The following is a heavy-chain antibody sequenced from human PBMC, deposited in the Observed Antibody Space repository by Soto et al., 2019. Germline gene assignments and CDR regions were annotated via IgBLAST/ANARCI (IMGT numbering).Heavy chain of an antibody. J-gene: IGHJ4*02. D-gene: IGHD1-26*01. CDR2: IYSGGST. CDR3: ARDRSKRWELLFDY. CDR1: GFTVSSNY. V-gene: IGHV3-66*01. Sequence: GGSLRLSCAASGFTVSSNYMSWVRQAPGKGLEWVSVIYSGGSTYYADSVKGRFTISRDNSKNTLYLQMNSLRAEDTAVYFCARDRSKRWELLFDYWGQGTLVTVSS.